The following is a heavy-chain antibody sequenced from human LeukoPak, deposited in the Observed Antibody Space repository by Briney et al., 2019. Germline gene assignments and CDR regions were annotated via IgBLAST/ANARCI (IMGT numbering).Heavy chain of an antibody. D-gene: IGHD3-10*02. J-gene: IGHJ6*04. CDR1: GFTFSSYE. CDR3: AELGITMIGGV. V-gene: IGHV3-48*03. CDR2: ISSSGSTI. Sequence: GGSLRLSCAASGFTFSSYEMNWVRQAPGKGLEWVSYISSSGSTIYYADSVKGRFTISRDNAKNSLYLQMSSLRAEDTAVYYCAELGITMIGGVWGKGTTVTISS.